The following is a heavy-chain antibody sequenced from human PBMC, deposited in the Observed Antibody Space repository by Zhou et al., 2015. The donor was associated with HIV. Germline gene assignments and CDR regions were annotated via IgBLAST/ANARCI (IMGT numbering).Heavy chain of an antibody. Sequence: VQLVESGGGVVQPGRSLRLSCAASGFTFSHYGIHWVRQAPGKGLEWVSGISGGSDSTFYADFVKGRFTISRDNSKNTLYLQMNSLGVDDTATYYCAKDPGPGMVTFGGLIGPYFFDNWGQGTLVTVSS. CDR1: GFTFSHYG. CDR2: ISGGSDST. J-gene: IGHJ4*02. CDR3: AKDPGPGMVTFGGLIGPYFFDN. V-gene: IGHV3-23*04. D-gene: IGHD3-16*02.